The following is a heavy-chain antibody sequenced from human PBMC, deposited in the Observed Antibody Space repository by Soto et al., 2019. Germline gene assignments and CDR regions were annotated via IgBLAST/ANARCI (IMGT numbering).Heavy chain of an antibody. CDR2: ISFNGGDT. V-gene: IGHV3-64D*06. CDR1: GFPFSRFA. Sequence: PGGSLRLSCSASGFPFSRFAIHWVRQAPGKGLVYVSGISFNGGDTYHADSVKGRFSISRDNSKNTVYLQMSSLRAEDTAVYYCVKDGALIFSGCFFDYWGRGPPVPVSS. D-gene: IGHD3-3*01. CDR3: VKDGALIFSGCFFDY. J-gene: IGHJ4*02.